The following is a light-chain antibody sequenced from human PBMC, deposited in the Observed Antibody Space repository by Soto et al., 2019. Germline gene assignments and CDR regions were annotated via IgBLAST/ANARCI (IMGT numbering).Light chain of an antibody. Sequence: EVVLTQSPGTLSLSPGERATLSCRASQSVSSSYLAWYQQKPGQAPRILIYGASSRATGIPDRLSGSGSGTDLNLTISRLEPEDFAVYYCQQYGSSPRTFGQGTKVDIK. CDR1: QSVSSSY. V-gene: IGKV3-20*01. CDR3: QQYGSSPRT. J-gene: IGKJ1*01. CDR2: GAS.